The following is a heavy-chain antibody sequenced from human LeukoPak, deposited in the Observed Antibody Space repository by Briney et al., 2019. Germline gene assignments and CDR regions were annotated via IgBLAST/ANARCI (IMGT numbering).Heavy chain of an antibody. Sequence: ASVKVSCKASGYTFTGYYMHWVRQAPGQGLEWMGRINPNSGGTNYAQKFQGWVTMTRDTSISTAYMELSRLRSDDTAVYYCARDREYCSSTSCQGGMDVWGQGTTVTVSS. V-gene: IGHV1-2*04. J-gene: IGHJ6*02. D-gene: IGHD2-2*01. CDR1: GYTFTGYY. CDR2: INPNSGGT. CDR3: ARDREYCSSTSCQGGMDV.